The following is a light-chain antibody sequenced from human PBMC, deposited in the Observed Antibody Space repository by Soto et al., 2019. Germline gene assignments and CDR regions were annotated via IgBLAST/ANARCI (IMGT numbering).Light chain of an antibody. Sequence: DIQMTQSPSSLSASVRDRVTITCRASQGISNYLAWYQQKPGKVPKLLIYAASTLQSGVQSRFSGGGSGTDFALTIGSLQPEGVATYSGQKYGSARWTFGQGTKVEIK. CDR3: QKYGSARWT. CDR1: QGISNY. CDR2: AAS. V-gene: IGKV1-27*01. J-gene: IGKJ1*01.